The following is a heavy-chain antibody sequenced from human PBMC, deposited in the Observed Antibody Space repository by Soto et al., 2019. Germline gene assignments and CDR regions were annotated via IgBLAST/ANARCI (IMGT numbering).Heavy chain of an antibody. V-gene: IGHV3-9*01. J-gene: IGHJ4*02. CDR3: VRSKGGYSYGTPFDY. CDR1: GFTFDDYA. D-gene: IGHD5-18*01. CDR2: ISWNSGNI. Sequence: EVQLEESGGALVQPGRSLRLSCAASGFTFDDYAMHWVRQVLGKGLEWVSSISWNSGNIGYADSVKGRFTTSRDNAKKSLCLQMNSLRPEDTALYYCVRSKGGYSYGTPFDYWGQGTLVTVSS.